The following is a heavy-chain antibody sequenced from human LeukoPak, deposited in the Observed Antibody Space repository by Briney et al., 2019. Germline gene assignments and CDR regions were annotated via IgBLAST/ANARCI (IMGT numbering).Heavy chain of an antibody. D-gene: IGHD3-10*01. CDR2: ISYDGSNK. CDR1: GFTFSSYG. Sequence: GGSLRLSCAASGFTFSSYGMHWVRQAPGKGLEWVAVISYDGSNKYYADSVKGRFTISRDNSKNTLYLQMNSLRAEDTAVYYCARDGPMVRGVIIGSYFDYWGQGTLVTVSS. J-gene: IGHJ4*02. V-gene: IGHV3-30*19. CDR3: ARDGPMVRGVIIGSYFDY.